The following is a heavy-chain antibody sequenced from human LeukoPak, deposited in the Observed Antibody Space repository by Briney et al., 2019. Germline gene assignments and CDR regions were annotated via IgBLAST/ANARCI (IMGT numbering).Heavy chain of an antibody. D-gene: IGHD3-16*01. Sequence: GGSLGLPCAASGFTFSGSAMHWVRQASGKGLEWVGRIRRKGNDYATAYAASVKGRFTISRDDSKNTAYLQMDSLKTEDTAVYFCTRLGGSPPYFDYWGQGTLVTVSS. CDR3: TRLGGSPPYFDY. V-gene: IGHV3-73*01. J-gene: IGHJ4*02. CDR1: GFTFSGSA. CDR2: IRRKGNDYAT.